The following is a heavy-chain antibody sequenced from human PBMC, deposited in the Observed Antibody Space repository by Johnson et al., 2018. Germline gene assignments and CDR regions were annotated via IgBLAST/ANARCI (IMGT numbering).Heavy chain of an antibody. CDR2: ISAYNGNT. CDR3: ARVGITMIVVVIGLEYFQH. V-gene: IGHV1-18*01. J-gene: IGHJ1*01. D-gene: IGHD3-22*01. CDR1: GYTFTSYG. Sequence: QVQLVQSGAEVKKPGASXKVSCKASGYTFTSYGISWVRQAPGQGLEWMGWISAYNGNTHYAQKLQGRVTMTTDTSTRKAYMELRSLRSDDTAVYYWARVGITMIVVVIGLEYFQHWGQGTLVTVSS.